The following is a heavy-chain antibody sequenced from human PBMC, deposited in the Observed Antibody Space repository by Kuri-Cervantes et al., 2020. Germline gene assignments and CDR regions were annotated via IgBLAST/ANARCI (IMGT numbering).Heavy chain of an antibody. Sequence: ASVKVSCKASGYTFTSYDINWVRQATGQGLEWMGWMNPNSGNTGYAQKFQGRVTITADESTSTAYMELSSLRSEDTAVYYCAREVNEGLEWSPGWFDPWGQGTLATVSS. D-gene: IGHD3-3*01. CDR3: AREVNEGLEWSPGWFDP. J-gene: IGHJ5*02. CDR2: MNPNSGNT. V-gene: IGHV1-8*01. CDR1: GYTFTSYD.